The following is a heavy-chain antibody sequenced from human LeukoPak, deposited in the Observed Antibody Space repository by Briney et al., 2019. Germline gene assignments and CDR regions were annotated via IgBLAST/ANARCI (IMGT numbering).Heavy chain of an antibody. CDR1: GFTFSSYW. D-gene: IGHD3-22*01. V-gene: IGHV3-74*01. Sequence: PGGSLRLSCAASGFTFSSYWMHWVRQAPGKGLVWVSRIKSDGSTRYADSVKGRFTISRDNAKNTVSLQMNSLRAEDTGVYYCARAPSEIGGYYPEYFRHWGQSTLVTVSP. J-gene: IGHJ1*01. CDR3: ARAPSEIGGYYPEYFRH. CDR2: IKSDGST.